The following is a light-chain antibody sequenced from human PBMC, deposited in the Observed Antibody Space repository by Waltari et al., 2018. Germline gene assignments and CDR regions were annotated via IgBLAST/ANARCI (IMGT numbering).Light chain of an antibody. Sequence: QSVLTQPPSASGTPGQRVTISCSGSSSNIGRNIVNWYQQFPGTAPKLLIYSNNQRPSGVPDRFSCSKSGTSGSLAISGLRSEDEADYFCAAWDDSLNGWVFGGGTKLTVL. CDR1: SSNIGRNI. CDR3: AAWDDSLNGWV. J-gene: IGLJ3*02. CDR2: SNN. V-gene: IGLV1-44*01.